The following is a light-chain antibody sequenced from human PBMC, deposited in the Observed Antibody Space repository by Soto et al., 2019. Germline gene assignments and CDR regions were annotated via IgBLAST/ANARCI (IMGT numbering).Light chain of an antibody. CDR2: EVS. J-gene: IGLJ2*01. V-gene: IGLV2-18*02. Sequence: QSALTQPPSVSGSPGQSVTISCTGTSSDVGSYNRVSWYQQPPGTAPKLMIYEVSNRPSGVPDRFSGSKSGNTASLTISGLHAADEADYYCRSRTTSNTLLFGGGTKLTVL. CDR1: SSDVGSYNR. CDR3: RSRTTSNTLL.